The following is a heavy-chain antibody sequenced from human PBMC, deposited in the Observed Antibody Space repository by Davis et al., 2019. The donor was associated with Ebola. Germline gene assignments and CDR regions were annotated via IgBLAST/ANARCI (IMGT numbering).Heavy chain of an antibody. CDR3: ARRHALYSTYGD. J-gene: IGHJ4*02. D-gene: IGHD4-11*01. CDR2: INHIGRT. V-gene: IGHV4-34*01. CDR1: GGSFRGSY. Sequence: MPSETLSLTCAVYGGSFRGSYWSWIRQPPGEGLECIGEINHIGRTNYNPSLKSRVTISVDTYKNQFSLKLTSVTAADTAVYFCARRHALYSTYGDWGQGTLVTVSS.